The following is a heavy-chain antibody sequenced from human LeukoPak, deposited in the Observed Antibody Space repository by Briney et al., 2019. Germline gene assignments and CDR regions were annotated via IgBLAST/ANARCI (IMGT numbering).Heavy chain of an antibody. J-gene: IGHJ3*02. CDR3: ARDSTMIVVGAFDI. CDR1: DGSITNYD. D-gene: IGHD3-22*01. V-gene: IGHV4-59*01. CDR2: VHYSGTA. Sequence: SETLSLTCTVSDGSITNYDWSWVRQPPGKGLEFIGHVHYSGTANYNPSLRSRVTISVDTSKNQFSLKLSSVTAADTAVYYCARDSTMIVVGAFDIWGQGTMVTVSS.